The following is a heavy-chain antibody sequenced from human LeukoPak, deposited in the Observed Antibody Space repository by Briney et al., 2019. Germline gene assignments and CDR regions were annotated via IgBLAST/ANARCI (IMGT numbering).Heavy chain of an antibody. CDR3: AKSPRYSSSSGFDY. V-gene: IGHV3-23*01. D-gene: IGHD6-6*01. CDR2: ISGSGGST. Sequence: GGSLRLSXAASGFTFSSYAMSWVRQAPGKGLEWVSAISGSGGSTYYADSVKGRFTISRDNSKNTLYLQMNSLRAEDTAVYYCAKSPRYSSSSGFDYWGQGTLVTVSS. CDR1: GFTFSSYA. J-gene: IGHJ4*02.